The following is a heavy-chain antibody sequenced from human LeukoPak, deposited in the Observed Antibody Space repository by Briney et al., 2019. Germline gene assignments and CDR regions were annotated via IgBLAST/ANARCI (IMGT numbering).Heavy chain of an antibody. Sequence: SETLSLTCAVYGGSFSGYYWSWIRQPPGKGLEWIGEINHSGSTNYNPSLKSRVTISVDTSKNQFSLKLSSVTAADTAVYYCATWGHPEDDFWSGYLDYWGQGTLVTASS. CDR2: INHSGST. CDR1: GGSFSGYY. CDR3: ATWGHPEDDFWSGYLDY. V-gene: IGHV4-34*01. D-gene: IGHD3-3*01. J-gene: IGHJ4*02.